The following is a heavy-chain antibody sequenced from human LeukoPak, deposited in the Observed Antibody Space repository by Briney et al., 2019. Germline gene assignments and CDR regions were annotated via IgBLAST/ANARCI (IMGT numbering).Heavy chain of an antibody. J-gene: IGHJ5*01. CDR3: ARDQYEGICPDS. CDR1: GFPLSSYS. Sequence: PGGSLRLSCAASGFPLSSYSMNWVRQAPGKGLEWVSFISSCNYLYYAGSVKGRFNISRDNVKNPLYLQMNSLRAEDTALYYCARDQYEGICPDSWGQGPLVSVSS. CDR2: ISSCNYL. V-gene: IGHV3-21*01. D-gene: IGHD2/OR15-2a*01.